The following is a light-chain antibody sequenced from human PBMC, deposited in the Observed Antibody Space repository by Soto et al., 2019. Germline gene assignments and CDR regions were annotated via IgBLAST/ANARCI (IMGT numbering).Light chain of an antibody. Sequence: VLTQSPATLSVSLGERATLSCRASQSISGNVAWYQKKPGQTPSLLIYYASTRATGIPARFSGSGSGTDFTLTISGLQSEDIAVYYCEQYNNWPYTFGQGTKVDIK. CDR2: YAS. J-gene: IGKJ2*01. CDR3: EQYNNWPYT. CDR1: QSISGN. V-gene: IGKV3-15*01.